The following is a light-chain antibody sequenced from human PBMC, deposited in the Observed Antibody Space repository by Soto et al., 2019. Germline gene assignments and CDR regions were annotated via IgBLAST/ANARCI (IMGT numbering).Light chain of an antibody. CDR2: NGS. CDR1: QSVSSSY. V-gene: IGKV3-20*01. J-gene: IGKJ4*01. CDR3: QHYGTSSS. Sequence: EIVLTQSAGTLSLSPGERATLSCRASQSVSSSYLAWYQQKPGQAPRLLIYNGSTRATGIPDRFSGGGSGTDFTLTISRLEHEDFAVYYCQHYGTSSSFGGGTKVEIK.